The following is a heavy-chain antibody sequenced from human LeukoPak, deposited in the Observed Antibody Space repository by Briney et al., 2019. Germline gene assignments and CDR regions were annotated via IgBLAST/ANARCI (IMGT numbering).Heavy chain of an antibody. J-gene: IGHJ4*02. CDR3: ARDRSIAAAGPLGY. Sequence: PGGSLTLSCAASGFTFSSYSMNWVRQAPGKGREWVSSISSSSSYIYYADSVKGRFTISRDNAKNSLYLQMNSLRAEDTAVYYCARDRSIAAAGPLGYWGQGTLATVSS. D-gene: IGHD6-13*01. CDR2: ISSSSSYI. V-gene: IGHV3-21*01. CDR1: GFTFSSYS.